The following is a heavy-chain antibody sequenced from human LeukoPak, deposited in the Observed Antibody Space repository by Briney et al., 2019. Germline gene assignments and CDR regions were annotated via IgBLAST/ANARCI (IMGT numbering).Heavy chain of an antibody. Sequence: ASVKVSCKASGYTFTSYAMNWVRQAPGQGLEWMGWINTNTGNPTYAQGFTGRFVFSLDTSVSTAYLQISSLKAEDTAVYYCARGYSGYDYTGIMDYWGQGTLVTVSS. V-gene: IGHV7-4-1*02. CDR1: GYTFTSYA. J-gene: IGHJ4*02. CDR3: ARGYSGYDYTGIMDY. D-gene: IGHD5-12*01. CDR2: INTNTGNP.